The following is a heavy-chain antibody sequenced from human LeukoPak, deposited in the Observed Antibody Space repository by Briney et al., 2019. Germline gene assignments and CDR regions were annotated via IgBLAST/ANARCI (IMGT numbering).Heavy chain of an antibody. Sequence: ASVTVSCKPSGYTFTSYYIHWVRQAPGQGLEWMGIINPSSGATNYAQKFQGRVTMTRDTSTSTVYMELSSQRSEDTAVYYCARATNFYYYCGMDVWGQGTTVTVSS. D-gene: IGHD1-26*01. CDR1: GYTFTSYY. CDR2: INPSSGAT. V-gene: IGHV1-46*01. CDR3: ARATNFYYYCGMDV. J-gene: IGHJ6*02.